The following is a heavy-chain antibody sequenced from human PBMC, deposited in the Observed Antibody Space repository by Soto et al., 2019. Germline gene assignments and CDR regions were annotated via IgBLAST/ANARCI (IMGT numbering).Heavy chain of an antibody. CDR2: IKQDGSEK. J-gene: IGHJ4*02. CDR3: ATRLYDILTGFYYFDY. V-gene: IGHV3-7*03. Sequence: GGSLRLSCGASGFTFSGYWMIWVRQVPGKGLEWVANIKQDGSEKYYVDSVKGRFTISRDNAKNSLYLQMNSLRAEDTAVYYCATRLYDILTGFYYFDYWGQGTLVTVSS. D-gene: IGHD3-9*01. CDR1: GFTFSGYW.